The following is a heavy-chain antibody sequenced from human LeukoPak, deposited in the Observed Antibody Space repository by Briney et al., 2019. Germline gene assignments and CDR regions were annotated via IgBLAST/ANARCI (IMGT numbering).Heavy chain of an antibody. J-gene: IGHJ6*02. CDR3: AKVPYPDYGSWRPPFMDV. D-gene: IGHD3-10*01. CDR2: IIPILGIA. CDR1: GGTFSSYA. Sequence: SVKVSCKASGGTFSSYAISWVRQAPGQGLEWMGRIIPILGIANYAQKFQGRVTITADKSTSTAYMELSSLRAEDTAKYFCAKVPYPDYGSWRPPFMDVWGQGTTVAVSS. V-gene: IGHV1-69*04.